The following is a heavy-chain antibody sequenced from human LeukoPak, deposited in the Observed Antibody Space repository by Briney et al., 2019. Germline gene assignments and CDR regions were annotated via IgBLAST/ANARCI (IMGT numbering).Heavy chain of an antibody. D-gene: IGHD2-15*01. V-gene: IGHV4-61*02. CDR1: GGSISSGSYY. CDR3: AREGYCSGGSCYSRRDWLDP. CDR2: IYTSGST. Sequence: SQTLSLTCTVSGGSISSGSYYWSWIRQPAGKGLEWIGRIYTSGSTNYNPSLKSRVTISVDTSKNQFSLKLSSVTAADTAVYYCAREGYCSGGSCYSRRDWLDPWGQGTLVTVSS. J-gene: IGHJ5*02.